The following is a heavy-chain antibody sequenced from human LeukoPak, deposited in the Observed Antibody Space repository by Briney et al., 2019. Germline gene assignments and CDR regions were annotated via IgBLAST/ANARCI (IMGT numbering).Heavy chain of an antibody. J-gene: IGHJ3*02. CDR2: INESGSI. Sequence: SETLSLTCGVSGGSFSNYYWTWIRQSPEKGLEWIGEINESGSINYAPTLKSRVTMLVDTSKKHFSLNLTSVTAADTALYYCAREWGFPGGSSNVFDIWGQGTMVAVSS. V-gene: IGHV4-34*10. CDR1: GGSFSNYY. D-gene: IGHD1-26*01. CDR3: AREWGFPGGSSNVFDI.